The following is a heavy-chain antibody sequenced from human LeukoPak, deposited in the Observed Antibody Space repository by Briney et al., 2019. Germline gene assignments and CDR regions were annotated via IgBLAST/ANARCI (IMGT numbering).Heavy chain of an antibody. D-gene: IGHD1-26*01. CDR2: ISGSGVYT. CDR3: AKALWMAGIVGATAALDY. Sequence: HPGGSLTLSCAASGFTFDSYGKNWVRQAPGKGLEWVSGISGSGVYTYYADSVKSRFTISRDNSKNTLYLQMNSLRTEDTALYYCAKALWMAGIVGATAALDYWGQGTLVTVSS. V-gene: IGHV3-23*01. J-gene: IGHJ4*02. CDR1: GFTFDSYG.